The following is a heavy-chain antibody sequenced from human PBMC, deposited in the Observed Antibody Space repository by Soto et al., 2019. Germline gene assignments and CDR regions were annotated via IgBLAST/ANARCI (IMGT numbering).Heavy chain of an antibody. J-gene: IGHJ3*02. D-gene: IGHD6-19*01. V-gene: IGHV2-5*02. CDR1: GFSLSTSGVG. CDR3: AHLPSIAVAGPDDAFDI. CDR2: IYWDDDK. Sequence: QITLKESGPTLVKPTQTLTLTCTFSGFSLSTSGVGVGWIRQPPGKALEWLALIYWDDDKRYSPSLKSRLTITKDTSKHQVLLTMTNMDPLDTATYYCAHLPSIAVAGPDDAFDIWGQGPRVTVSS.